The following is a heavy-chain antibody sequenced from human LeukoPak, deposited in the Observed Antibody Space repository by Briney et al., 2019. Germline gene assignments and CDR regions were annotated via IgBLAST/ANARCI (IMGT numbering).Heavy chain of an antibody. CDR1: GFTFSTYP. CDR2: ISYDGSNK. D-gene: IGHD3-3*01. Sequence: GGSLRLSCAASGFTFSTYPMHWVRQAPGKGLEWVALISYDGSNKYYADSVKGRVTISRDNSKNTLYLQMNSLRAEDTAVYYCANLELGSGTEFDYWGHGTLVTVSS. CDR3: ANLELGSGTEFDY. J-gene: IGHJ4*01. V-gene: IGHV3-30*04.